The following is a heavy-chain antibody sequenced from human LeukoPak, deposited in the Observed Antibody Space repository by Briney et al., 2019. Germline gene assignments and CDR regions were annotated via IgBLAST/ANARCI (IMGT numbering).Heavy chain of an antibody. Sequence: PSETLSLTCAVYGGSFSGYYWSWIRQPPGKGLEWIGEINHSGSTNYNPSLKSRVTISVDTSKNQFSLKLSSVTAADTAVYYCARHRTAAAGTFPFDYWGQGTLVTVSS. CDR1: GGSFSGYY. CDR2: INHSGST. J-gene: IGHJ4*02. V-gene: IGHV4-34*01. CDR3: ARHRTAAAGTFPFDY. D-gene: IGHD6-13*01.